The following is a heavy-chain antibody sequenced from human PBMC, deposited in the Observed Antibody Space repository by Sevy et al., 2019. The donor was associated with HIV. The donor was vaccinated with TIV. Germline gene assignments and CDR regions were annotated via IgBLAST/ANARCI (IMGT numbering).Heavy chain of an antibody. Sequence: SETLSLTCTVSDGSITSHYWSWIRQPPGKGLEWIGYIHYRGSTNYNPSLKSRVTISVNTSKNQFSLKLSSVTAADTDVYYCARHVDARWFDPWGQGALVTVSS. V-gene: IGHV4-59*08. CDR3: ARHVDARWFDP. CDR1: DGSITSHY. J-gene: IGHJ5*02. D-gene: IGHD2-2*01. CDR2: IHYRGST.